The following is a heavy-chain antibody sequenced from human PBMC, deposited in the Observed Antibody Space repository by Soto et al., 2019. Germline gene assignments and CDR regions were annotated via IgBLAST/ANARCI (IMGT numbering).Heavy chain of an antibody. Sequence: EDQLVESGGGLVQPGGSLRLTCAVSGFSFRSDWMNWVRQAPGKGLEWVAHTNQDGSEKYYLDSVKGRFTIFRDNGKNSLYLQMTSRRAEDTAVYYCSGGVGDAIWGQGTLVTVSS. J-gene: IGHJ4*02. CDR1: GFSFRSDW. CDR2: TNQDGSEK. D-gene: IGHD1-26*01. CDR3: SGGVGDAI. V-gene: IGHV3-7*04.